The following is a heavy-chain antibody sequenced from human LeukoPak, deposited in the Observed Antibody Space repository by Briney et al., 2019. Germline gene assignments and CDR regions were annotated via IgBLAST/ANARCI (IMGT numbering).Heavy chain of an antibody. CDR2: IYYSGST. V-gene: IGHV4-59*08. D-gene: IGHD3-10*01. CDR1: GGSISSYY. Sequence: SETRSLTCTVSGGSISSYYWSWIRQPPGKGLEWIGYIYYSGSTNYNPSLKSRVTISVDTSKNQFSLKLSSVTAADTAVYYCARRVYYYGSGSYLFDYWGQGTLVTVSS. CDR3: ARRVYYYGSGSYLFDY. J-gene: IGHJ4*02.